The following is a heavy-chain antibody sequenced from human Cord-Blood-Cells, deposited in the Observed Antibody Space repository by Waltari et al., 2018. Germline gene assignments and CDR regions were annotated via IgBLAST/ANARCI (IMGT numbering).Heavy chain of an antibody. Sequence: QVTLTESGPALVKPTQTLTLTCTFSGFSLSTSGMRVRWIRQPPGKALEWLARIDWDDDKFYSTSLKTRLTISKDTSKNQVVLTMTNMDPVDTATYYCARMDSSSSFDYWGQGTLVTVSS. CDR1: GFSLSTSGMR. D-gene: IGHD6-6*01. CDR3: ARMDSSSSFDY. J-gene: IGHJ4*02. CDR2: IDWDDDK. V-gene: IGHV2-70*04.